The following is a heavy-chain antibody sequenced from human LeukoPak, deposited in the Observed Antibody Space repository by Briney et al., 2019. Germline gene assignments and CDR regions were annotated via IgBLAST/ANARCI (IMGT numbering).Heavy chain of an antibody. V-gene: IGHV3-30*03. CDR1: GFTFSSYG. CDR2: ISYDGSNK. J-gene: IGHJ6*02. Sequence: PGGSLRLSCAASGFTFSSYGMHWVRQAPGKGLEWVAVISYDGSNKYYADSVKGRFTISRDNSKNTLYLQMNSLRAEDTAVYYCASDREEYYYGMDVWGQGTTVTVSS. CDR3: ASDREEYYYGMDV.